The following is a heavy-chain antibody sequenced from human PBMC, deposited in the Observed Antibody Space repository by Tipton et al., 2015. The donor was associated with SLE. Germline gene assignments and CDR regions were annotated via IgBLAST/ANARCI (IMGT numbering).Heavy chain of an antibody. J-gene: IGHJ4*01. Sequence: TLSLTCTVSSGSVSSGAYYWSWIRQHPGKGLEWIGTVYSGGNTYHIPSLKTRVTIPVDTSRNQFSLKLTSVTAADTAVYYCAIPTVGATGGFDSWGHGTLVIVSS. D-gene: IGHD1-26*01. V-gene: IGHV4-39*07. CDR1: SGSVSSGAYY. CDR2: VYSGGNT. CDR3: AIPTVGATGGFDS.